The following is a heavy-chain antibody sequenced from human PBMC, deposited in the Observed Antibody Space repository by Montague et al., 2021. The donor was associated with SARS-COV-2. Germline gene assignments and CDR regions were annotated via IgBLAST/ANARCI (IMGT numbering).Heavy chain of an antibody. CDR3: ARGLGRIEDV. J-gene: IGHJ6*02. Sequence: SQTLSLTCAVYGGSFSAYYWSWIRQPPGKGLEWIGEINHSGSTNYNPSLKSRVTISVDTSENQFSLKLSSVTAADTAVYYCARGLGRIEDVWGQGTTVTVSS. CDR1: GGSFSAYY. V-gene: IGHV4-34*01. CDR2: INHSGST. D-gene: IGHD1-26*01.